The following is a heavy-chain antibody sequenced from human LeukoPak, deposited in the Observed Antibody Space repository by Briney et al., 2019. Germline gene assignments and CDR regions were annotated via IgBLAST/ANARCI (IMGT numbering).Heavy chain of an antibody. V-gene: IGHV3-30*02. Sequence: GGSLRLSCAASGFTFSSYGMHWVRQAPGKGLEWVAFIQYDGSNKYYADSVKGRFTISRDNSKNTLYLQMNSLRAEDTAVYYCAKADRPRGFDYWGQGTLVTVSS. CDR1: GFTFSSYG. CDR2: IQYDGSNK. D-gene: IGHD3-10*01. CDR3: AKADRPRGFDY. J-gene: IGHJ4*02.